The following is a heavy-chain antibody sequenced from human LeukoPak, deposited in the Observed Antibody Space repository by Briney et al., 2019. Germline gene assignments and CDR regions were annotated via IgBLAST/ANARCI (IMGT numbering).Heavy chain of an antibody. Sequence: GGSLRLSCAASGFTFSSYSMNWVRQAPGKGLEWVSSISSSSSYIYYADSVKGRFTSSRDNAKNSLYLQMNSLRAEDTAVYYCATPNGAAAGRKDAFDIWGQGTMVTVSS. CDR3: ATPNGAAAGRKDAFDI. D-gene: IGHD6-13*01. J-gene: IGHJ3*02. CDR1: GFTFSSYS. CDR2: ISSSSSYI. V-gene: IGHV3-21*01.